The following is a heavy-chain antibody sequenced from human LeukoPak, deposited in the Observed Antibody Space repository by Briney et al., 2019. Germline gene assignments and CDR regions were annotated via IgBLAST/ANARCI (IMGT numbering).Heavy chain of an antibody. J-gene: IGHJ4*02. CDR3: AKDGRGYYDILTGYPDY. V-gene: IGHV3-23*01. D-gene: IGHD3-9*01. CDR2: ISGSGGST. Sequence: GGSLRLSCAASGFTFSSYAMSWVRQAAVKGLGWVSAISGSGGSTYYADSVKGRFTISRDNSKNTLYLQMNSLRAEDTAVYYCAKDGRGYYDILTGYPDYWGQGTLVTVSS. CDR1: GFTFSSYA.